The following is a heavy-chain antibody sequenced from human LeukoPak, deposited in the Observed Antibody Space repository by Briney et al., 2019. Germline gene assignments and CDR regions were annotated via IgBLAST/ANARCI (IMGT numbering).Heavy chain of an antibody. CDR1: GGSISSSSYY. D-gene: IGHD6-19*01. J-gene: IGHJ4*02. Sequence: SETLSLTCTVSGGSISSSSYYWGWIRQPPGKGLEWIGNIYYSGSTYYNPSLKSRVTISVDTSKNQFSLKLSSVTAADTAVYYCARRGYSSGPYSDYWGQGTLVTVSS. CDR3: ARRGYSSGPYSDY. CDR2: IYYSGST. V-gene: IGHV4-39*01.